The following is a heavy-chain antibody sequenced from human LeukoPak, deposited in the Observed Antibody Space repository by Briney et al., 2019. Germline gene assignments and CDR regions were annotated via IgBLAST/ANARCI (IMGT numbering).Heavy chain of an antibody. J-gene: IGHJ5*02. CDR3: AREMEDGGGFDP. V-gene: IGHV3-30*04. D-gene: IGHD4-23*01. Sequence: GGSLRLSCAASGFTFSSYAMHWVRQAPGKGLEWVAVISYDGSNKYYADSVKGRFTISRDNSKNTLYLQMNSLRAEGTAVYYCAREMEDGGGFDPWGQGTLVTVSS. CDR1: GFTFSSYA. CDR2: ISYDGSNK.